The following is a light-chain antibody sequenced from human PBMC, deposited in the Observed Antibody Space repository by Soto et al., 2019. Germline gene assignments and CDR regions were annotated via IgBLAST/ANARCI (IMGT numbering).Light chain of an antibody. CDR1: QSVSSY. Sequence: EIVLTQSPATLSLSPGERATLSCRASQSVSSYLAWYQQKPGQAPRLLIYDASNRATGIPARFSGSGSGTDFFLTISSREPKDFAVYYCQQRSNWPPRTFGGGTKVEIK. J-gene: IGKJ4*01. CDR3: QQRSNWPPRT. V-gene: IGKV3-11*01. CDR2: DAS.